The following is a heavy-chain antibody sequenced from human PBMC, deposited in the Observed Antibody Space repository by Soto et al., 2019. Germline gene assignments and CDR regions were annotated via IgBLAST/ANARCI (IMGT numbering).Heavy chain of an antibody. D-gene: IGHD2-2*01. CDR3: ARPRDCGSTNCQPYFDY. Sequence: EVQLVESGGGLVQPGGSLRLSCAASGFTFSNYWMHWVRQAPGKGLVWVSRIKSDGSSTSYADSVKGRFTISRDNAKSTLYLQMNSLRAEDTAVYYCARPRDCGSTNCQPYFDYWGRGTLVTVSS. J-gene: IGHJ4*02. V-gene: IGHV3-74*01. CDR1: GFTFSNYW. CDR2: IKSDGSST.